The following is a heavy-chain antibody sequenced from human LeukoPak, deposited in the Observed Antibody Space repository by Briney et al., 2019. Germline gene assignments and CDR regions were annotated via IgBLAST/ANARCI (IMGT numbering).Heavy chain of an antibody. CDR3: ARTGELAYYFDY. D-gene: IGHD1-26*01. CDR2: INAGNGNT. V-gene: IGHV1-3*01. Sequence: ASVKVSCKASGYTFTSYAMHWVRQAPGQRLECMGWINAGNGNTKYSQKFQGRVTITRDTSASTAYMELSSLRSEDTAVYCCARTGELAYYFDYWGQGTLVTVSS. J-gene: IGHJ4*02. CDR1: GYTFTSYA.